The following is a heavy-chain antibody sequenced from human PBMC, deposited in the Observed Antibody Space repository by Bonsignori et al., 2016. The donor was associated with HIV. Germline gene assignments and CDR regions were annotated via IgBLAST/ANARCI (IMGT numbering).Heavy chain of an antibody. V-gene: IGHV3-30-3*01. CDR3: VRDDSMVRGYGPPGEY. D-gene: IGHD3-10*01. J-gene: IGHJ4*02. Sequence: GGSLRLSCAASGFTFSSFPMHWVRQPPGKGLEWVAVISYDGNNKFYADSVKGRFTISRDNSRNTLYLQMNTLRSTDTAVYYCVRDDSMVRGYGPPGEYWGQGTVVTVSS. CDR2: ISYDGNNK. CDR1: GFTFSSFP.